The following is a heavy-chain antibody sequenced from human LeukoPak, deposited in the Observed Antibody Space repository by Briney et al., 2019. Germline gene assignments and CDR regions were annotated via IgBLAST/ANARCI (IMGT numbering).Heavy chain of an antibody. CDR3: ARVHSSSSGYMDV. CDR2: IYYSGST. D-gene: IGHD6-6*01. Sequence: SETLSLTCTVSGGSISSHYWSWIRQPPGKGLEWIGYIYYSGSTNYNPSLKSRVTISVDTSKNQFSLKLSSVTAADTAVYYCARVHSSSSGYMDVWGKGTTVTVSS. J-gene: IGHJ6*03. V-gene: IGHV4-59*11. CDR1: GGSISSHY.